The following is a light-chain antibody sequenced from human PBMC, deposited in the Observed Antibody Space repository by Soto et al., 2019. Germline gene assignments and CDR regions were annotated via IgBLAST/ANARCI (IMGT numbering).Light chain of an antibody. V-gene: IGLV2-23*01. CDR2: DGS. CDR1: SSDVGRYNI. Sequence: QSVLTQPASVSGSPGQSITISCTGTSSDVGRYNIVSWYQQHPGKAPKLMIYDGSKRPSGVSDRFSGSKSGNTASLTISGLQAEDEADYYCCSYAGSSTYVFGTGTKLTVL. CDR3: CSYAGSSTYV. J-gene: IGLJ1*01.